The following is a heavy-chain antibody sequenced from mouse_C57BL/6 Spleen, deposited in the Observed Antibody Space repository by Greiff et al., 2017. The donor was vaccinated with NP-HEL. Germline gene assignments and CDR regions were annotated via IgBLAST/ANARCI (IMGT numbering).Heavy chain of an antibody. CDR2: TNPSSGHT. CDR1: GYTFTSYW. D-gene: IGHD1-1*01. J-gene: IGHJ1*03. Sequence: VQLQQPGAELAKPGASVKLSCKASGYTFTSYWMHWVKQRLGQGLEWIGYTNPSSGHTKYNQKFKNKATLTAHKSSSTAYMQLSSLTYEESAVYNCAKIGNITTVVATARYFDVWGTGATVTVSS. CDR3: AKIGNITTVVATARYFDV. V-gene: IGHV1-7*01.